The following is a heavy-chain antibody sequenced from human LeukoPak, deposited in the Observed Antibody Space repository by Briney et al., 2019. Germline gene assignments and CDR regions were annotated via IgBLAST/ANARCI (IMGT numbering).Heavy chain of an antibody. J-gene: IGHJ6*02. Sequence: ASVKISCKASGYTFTSYGISWVRQAPGQGLEWMGWISAYNGNTNYAQKLQGRVTMTTDTSTSTAYMELRSLRSDDTAVYYCARESDYPYYYYGMDVWGQGTTVTVSS. V-gene: IGHV1-18*01. CDR3: ARESDYPYYYYGMDV. CDR2: ISAYNGNT. D-gene: IGHD4-17*01. CDR1: GYTFTSYG.